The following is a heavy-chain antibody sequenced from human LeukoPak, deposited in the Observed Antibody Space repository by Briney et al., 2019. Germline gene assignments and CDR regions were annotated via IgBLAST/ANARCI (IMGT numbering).Heavy chain of an antibody. V-gene: IGHV4-30-4*01. CDR2: IYYSGST. Sequence: SQTLSLTCTVSGGSISSGDHYWTWIRQPPGKGLEWIGYIYYSGSTYYNPSLKSRITISVDTSKNQFSLKLSSVTAADTAVYYCARDTRGDYYFDYWGQGTLVTVSS. D-gene: IGHD4-17*01. CDR3: ARDTRGDYYFDY. J-gene: IGHJ4*02. CDR1: GGSISSGDHY.